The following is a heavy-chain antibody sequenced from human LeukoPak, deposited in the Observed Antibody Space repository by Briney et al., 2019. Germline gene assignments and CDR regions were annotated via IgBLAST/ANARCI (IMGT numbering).Heavy chain of an antibody. V-gene: IGHV3-20*04. J-gene: IGHJ4*02. CDR3: ARDSPSRPGIYSSSPFDY. D-gene: IGHD6-13*01. CDR1: GFTFDDYG. CDR2: INWNGSGA. Sequence: PGGSLRLSCAASGFTFDDYGMSWVRQVPGKGLEWVSGINWNGSGAGYADSVKGRFTISRDNAKNSLYLQMNSLRAEDTAVYYCARDSPSRPGIYSSSPFDYWGQGTLVTVSS.